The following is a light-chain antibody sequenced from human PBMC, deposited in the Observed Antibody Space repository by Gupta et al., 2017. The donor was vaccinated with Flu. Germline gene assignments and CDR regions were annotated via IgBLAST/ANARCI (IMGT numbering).Light chain of an antibody. J-gene: IGKJ1*01. V-gene: IGKV1-39*01. CDR3: HQTYRAPRT. CDR2: AGS. CDR1: QSIRSY. Sequence: DIEMTQSPSSLSASVGDRVTITCRASQSIRSYLNWYHQRPGKAPKLLIYAGSTLHGGVPSRFSGSGSGTDFTLTIISLLPEDFATYYCHQTYRAPRTFGQGTKVEVK.